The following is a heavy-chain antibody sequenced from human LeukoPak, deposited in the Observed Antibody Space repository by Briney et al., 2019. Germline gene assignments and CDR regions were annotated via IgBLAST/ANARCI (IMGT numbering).Heavy chain of an antibody. CDR2: INHSGST. CDR3: ARGTQTYYDKAPVDY. Sequence: SETLSLTCAVYGGSFSGYYWSWIRQPPGKGLEWIGEINHSGSTNYNPSLKSRVTISVDTSKSQFSLKPSSVTAAGTAVYYCARGTQTYYDKAPVDYWGQGTLVTVSS. J-gene: IGHJ4*02. V-gene: IGHV4-34*01. CDR1: GGSFSGYY. D-gene: IGHD3-22*01.